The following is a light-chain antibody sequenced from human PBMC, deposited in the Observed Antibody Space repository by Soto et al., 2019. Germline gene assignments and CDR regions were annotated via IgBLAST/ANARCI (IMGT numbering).Light chain of an antibody. J-gene: IGKJ2*01. CDR3: QQYYGFPYT. CDR2: QAS. V-gene: IGKV1-5*03. Sequence: DIPLTQSPSTLSPSVGDRVTITCRASQSIISSLAWYQQKLGKAPKLLIYQASSLHSGVPSRFSGSGSGTEFTLTISSLQPDDFATYYCQQYYGFPYTFGRGTKLQIK. CDR1: QSIISS.